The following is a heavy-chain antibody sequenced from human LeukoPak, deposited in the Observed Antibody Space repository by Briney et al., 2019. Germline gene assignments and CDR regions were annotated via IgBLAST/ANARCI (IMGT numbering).Heavy chain of an antibody. V-gene: IGHV1-46*01. J-gene: IGHJ5*02. CDR3: ARGLRTLRNYYGDYGIDP. CDR1: GYTFTSYY. D-gene: IGHD4-17*01. CDR2: INPSGGST. Sequence: ASVKVSCKASGYTFTSYYMHWVRQAPGQGLEWMGIINPSGGSTSYAQKFQGRVTMTRDTSTSTVYMELSSLRSEDTAVYYCARGLRTLRNYYGDYGIDPWGQGTLVTVSS.